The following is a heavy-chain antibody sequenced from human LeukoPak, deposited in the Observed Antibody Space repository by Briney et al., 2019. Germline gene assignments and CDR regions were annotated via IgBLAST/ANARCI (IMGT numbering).Heavy chain of an antibody. D-gene: IGHD5-24*01. V-gene: IGHV4-59*01. CDR3: ARDKGPWGRRDGYTVGFDAFDI. J-gene: IGHJ3*02. CDR1: GGSISSYY. Sequence: SETLSLTCTVSGGSISSYYWSWIRQPPGKGREWNGYIYYSGSTNYNPSLKSRVTISVDTSKNQFSLNLSSVTAADTAVYYCARDKGPWGRRDGYTVGFDAFDIWGQGTMVTVSS. CDR2: IYYSGST.